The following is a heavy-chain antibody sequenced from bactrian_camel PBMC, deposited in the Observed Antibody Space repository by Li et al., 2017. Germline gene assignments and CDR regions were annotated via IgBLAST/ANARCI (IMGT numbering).Heavy chain of an antibody. Sequence: QLVESGGGSVQAGGSLRLSCAASGYTYSLYCLGWFRQAPGKEREGVAAAGDDDVTSYTDSVKGRFTISKDTAKNTLHLQMNNLKPEDTAMYYCAAGVISASAPVFCRPSQWGQGTQVTVS. CDR3: AAGVISASAPVFCRPSQ. V-gene: IGHV3S44*01. J-gene: IGHJ4*01. D-gene: IGHD2*01. CDR2: AGDDDVT. CDR1: GYTYSLYC.